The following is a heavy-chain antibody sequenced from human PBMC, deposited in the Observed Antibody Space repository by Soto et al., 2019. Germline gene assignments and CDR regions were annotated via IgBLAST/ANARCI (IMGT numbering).Heavy chain of an antibody. J-gene: IGHJ2*01. V-gene: IGHV4-59*08. CDR2: IYYSGST. Sequence: PSETLSLTCTVSGGSISSYYWSWIRQPPGKGLEWIGYIYYSGSTNYNPSLKSRVTISVDTSKNQFSLKLSSVTAADTAVYYCARRDSSWYLDWYFDLWGRGTLVTVSS. CDR3: ARRDSSWYLDWYFDL. D-gene: IGHD6-13*01. CDR1: GGSISSYY.